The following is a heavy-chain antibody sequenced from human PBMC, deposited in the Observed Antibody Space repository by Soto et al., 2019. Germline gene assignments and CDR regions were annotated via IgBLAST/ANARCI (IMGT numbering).Heavy chain of an antibody. CDR2: ISPYNGNT. V-gene: IGHV1-18*01. J-gene: IGHJ4*02. D-gene: IGHD3-10*01. CDR3: PRGWFGEFVYYFAC. CDR1: GYTFTTYG. Sequence: QVQLVQSGAEVKKPGASVKVSCKTSGYTFTTYGISWVRQAPGQGLEWMGWISPYNGNTKYAQKLQGRVTMTADTSRSTAYMDRRSLTSADTAVYYGPRGWFGEFVYYFACWGQGTLVTVSS.